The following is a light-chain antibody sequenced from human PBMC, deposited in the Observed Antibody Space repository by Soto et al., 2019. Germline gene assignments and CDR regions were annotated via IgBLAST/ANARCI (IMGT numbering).Light chain of an antibody. J-gene: IGKJ1*01. CDR3: QQYGSSSPWT. CDR1: QSISSW. CDR2: KAS. V-gene: IGKV1-5*03. Sequence: DIQMTQSPSTLSASVGDRVTITCRASQSISSWLAWYQQKPGRAPKLLIYKASSLETGVPSRFSGSGTGTEFYLIISSLQPDDFASCYCQQYGSSSPWTFVQGTKVEIK.